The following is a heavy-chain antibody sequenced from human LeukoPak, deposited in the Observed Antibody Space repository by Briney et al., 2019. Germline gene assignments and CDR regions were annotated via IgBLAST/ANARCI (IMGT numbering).Heavy chain of an antibody. CDR3: AKRVAYCGGDCYKY. J-gene: IGHJ4*02. D-gene: IGHD2-21*02. Sequence: GGSLRLSCAASGFTFSSYAMNWVRPAPGKGLEWASKISGSDGTTHYADSVKGRFTISRDNSKNTLYLQMNSRRAEYTALYYCAKRVAYCGGDCYKYWGQGTLVTVSS. CDR1: GFTFSSYA. CDR2: ISGSDGTT. V-gene: IGHV3-23*01.